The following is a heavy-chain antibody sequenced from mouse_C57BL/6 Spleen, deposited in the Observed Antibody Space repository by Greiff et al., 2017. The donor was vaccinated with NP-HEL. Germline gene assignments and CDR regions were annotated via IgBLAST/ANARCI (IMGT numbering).Heavy chain of an antibody. CDR2: IYPSDSET. CDR3: ARYGNYYAY. D-gene: IGHD1-1*01. V-gene: IGHV1-61*01. J-gene: IGHJ2*01. CDR1: GYTFTSYW. Sequence: VQLQESGAELVRPGSSVKLSCKASGYTFTSYWMDWVKQRPGQGLEWIGNIYPSDSETHYNQKFKDKATLTVDKSSSTAYMQLSSLTSEDSAVYYCARYGNYYAYWGQGTTLTVSS.